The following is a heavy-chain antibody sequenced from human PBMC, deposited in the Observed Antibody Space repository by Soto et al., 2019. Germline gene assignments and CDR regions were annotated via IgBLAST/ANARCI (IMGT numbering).Heavy chain of an antibody. CDR1: GFSLSTSGLG. V-gene: IGHV2-5*02. Sequence: QITLQESAPVLVRPTETLMLTFTYSGFSLSTSGLGVGWVRQPPGKALEWFAVIYWDHDKRYRPSLQNRRTITKDTSRHPVVIAMAHMLPMDTGTYYCARKLRQSGNSWHSGAFDIWGHGTVVAVS. J-gene: IGHJ3*02. CDR2: IYWDHDK. D-gene: IGHD1-1*01. CDR3: ARKLRQSGNSWHSGAFDI.